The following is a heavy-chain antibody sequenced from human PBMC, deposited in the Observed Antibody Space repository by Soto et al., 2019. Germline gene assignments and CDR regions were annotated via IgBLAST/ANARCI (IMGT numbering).Heavy chain of an antibody. Sequence: SETLSLTCTVSGGSTSSYYCSWIRQPAGKGLEWIGRIYTSGNTNYNPSLKSRLSMSVDTSKNQFSLKLSSVTAADTAVYYCARQTTYSSSWHDYWGQGTLVTVSS. CDR2: IYTSGNT. J-gene: IGHJ4*02. CDR3: ARQTTYSSSWHDY. V-gene: IGHV4-4*07. D-gene: IGHD6-13*01. CDR1: GGSTSSYY.